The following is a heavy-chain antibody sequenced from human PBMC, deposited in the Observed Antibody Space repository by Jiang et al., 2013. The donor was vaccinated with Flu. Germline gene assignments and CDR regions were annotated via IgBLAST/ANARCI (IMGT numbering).Heavy chain of an antibody. CDR2: INPNSGGT. CDR1: GHTFTGYY. V-gene: IGHV1-2*02. J-gene: IGHJ6*03. CDR3: ARGREAARPSSYYYYYYYMDV. D-gene: IGHD6-6*01. Sequence: GAEVKKPGASVKVSCKASGHTFTGYYMHWVRQAPGQGLEWMGWINPNSGGTNYAQKFQGRVTMTRDTSISTAYMELSRLRSDDTAVYYCARGREAARPSSYYYYYYYMDVWGKGPRSPSP.